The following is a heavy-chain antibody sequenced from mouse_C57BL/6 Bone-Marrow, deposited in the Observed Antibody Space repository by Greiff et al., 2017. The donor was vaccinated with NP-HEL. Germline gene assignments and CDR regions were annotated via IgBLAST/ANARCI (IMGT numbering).Heavy chain of an antibody. V-gene: IGHV1-50*01. Sequence: VQLQQPGAELVKPGASVKLSCKASGYTFTSYWMQWVKQRPGQGLEWIGEIDPSDSYTNSNQKFKGKATLTVDTSSSTAYMQLSSLTSEDSAVYYCARDGYYYGSSLYWYFDVWGTGTTVTVSS. CDR1: GYTFTSYW. D-gene: IGHD1-1*01. CDR2: IDPSDSYT. CDR3: ARDGYYYGSSLYWYFDV. J-gene: IGHJ1*03.